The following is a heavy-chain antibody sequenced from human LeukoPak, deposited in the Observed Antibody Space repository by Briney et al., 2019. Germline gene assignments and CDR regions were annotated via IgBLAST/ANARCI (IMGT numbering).Heavy chain of an antibody. CDR1: GNSISSGDNY. D-gene: IGHD5-18*01. J-gene: IGHJ6*03. V-gene: IGHV4-61*10. CDR2: IYYSGST. CDR3: ARTTEGGYTYDYFYYYYMDV. Sequence: SETLSPTCTVSGNSISSGDNYWRWIRQPAGKGLEWIGYIYYSGSTNYNPSLKSRVTISVDTSKNQFSLKLSSVTAADTAVYYCARTTEGGYTYDYFYYYYMDVWGKGTTVTISS.